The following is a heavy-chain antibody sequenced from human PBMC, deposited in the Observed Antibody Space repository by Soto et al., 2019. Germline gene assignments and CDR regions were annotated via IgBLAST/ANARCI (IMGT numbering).Heavy chain of an antibody. J-gene: IGHJ6*02. CDR2: SFYSGNT. V-gene: IGHV4-59*05. CDR3: AAGLSIVGSTVYGPMDV. Sequence: SETLSLTCTVSGDSINNFYWPWIRLLPGKGLEWIGSSFYSGNTYYNPSLESRVTTSVDWPKNQFSLILSSVTAADTAVYYCAAGLSIVGSTVYGPMDVWGQGTTVTVSS. CDR1: GDSINNFY. D-gene: IGHD1-26*01.